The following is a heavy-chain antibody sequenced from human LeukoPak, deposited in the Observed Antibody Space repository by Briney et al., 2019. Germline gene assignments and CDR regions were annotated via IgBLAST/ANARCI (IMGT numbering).Heavy chain of an antibody. CDR3: ARSYYYDSSGYRIWRWADAFDI. Sequence: SETLSLTCTVSGGPISSSSYYWGWIRQPPGKGLEWIGSIYYSGSTYYNPSLKSRVTISVDTSKNQFSLKLSSVTAADTAVYYCARSYYYDSSGYRIWRWADAFDIWGQGTMVTVSS. CDR2: IYYSGST. J-gene: IGHJ3*02. D-gene: IGHD3-22*01. V-gene: IGHV4-39*01. CDR1: GGPISSSSYY.